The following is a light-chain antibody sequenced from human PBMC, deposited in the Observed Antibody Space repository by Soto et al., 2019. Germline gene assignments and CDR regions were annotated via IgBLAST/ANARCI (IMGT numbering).Light chain of an antibody. Sequence: ETVMTQSPATLSVSPGERATLSCRASQSVRTKLAWYQQKPGQAPRLLIYGASSRATGIPARFSGSGSGTEFTLTISSLQSEDSGVYYCQQYNKWPAEITFGQGT. V-gene: IGKV3D-15*01. CDR3: QQYNKWPAEIT. J-gene: IGKJ5*01. CDR2: GAS. CDR1: QSVRTK.